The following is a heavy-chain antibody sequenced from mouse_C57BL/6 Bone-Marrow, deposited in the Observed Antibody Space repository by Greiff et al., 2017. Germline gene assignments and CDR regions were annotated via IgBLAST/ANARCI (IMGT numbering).Heavy chain of an antibody. D-gene: IGHD1-1*01. CDR1: GFTFSDYG. Sequence: EVHLVESGGGLVKPGGSLKLSCAASGFTFSDYGMHWVRQAPEKGLEWVAYISSGSSTIYYADTVKGRFTISRDNAKNTLFLQMTSLRSEDTAMYYCARTLLLDAMDYWGQGTSVTVSS. V-gene: IGHV5-17*01. J-gene: IGHJ4*01. CDR2: ISSGSSTI. CDR3: ARTLLLDAMDY.